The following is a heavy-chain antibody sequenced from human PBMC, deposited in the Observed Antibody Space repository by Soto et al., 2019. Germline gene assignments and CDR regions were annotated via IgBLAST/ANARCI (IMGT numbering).Heavy chain of an antibody. D-gene: IGHD6-6*01. CDR3: TRHFVV. V-gene: IGHV4-34*01. CDR1: GGSFSDSY. J-gene: IGHJ4*02. Sequence: PSETLSLTCAVYGGSFSDSYWSWIRQPPGKGLEWIGEINHNGNTNYNPYLKSRVAISVDTSKNQYSLKLRSVIAADTAVYYCTRHFVVWGQETLVTVSS. CDR2: INHNGNT.